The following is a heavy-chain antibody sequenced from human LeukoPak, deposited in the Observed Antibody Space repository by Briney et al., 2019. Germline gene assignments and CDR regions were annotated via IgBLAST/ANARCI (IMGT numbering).Heavy chain of an antibody. D-gene: IGHD1-1*01. Sequence: SETLSLTCTVSVGSFSSYDWICIRRPGGKGLEGILHMHTRWSTYYNPSLKSPFTILLGTSKDQLSLKLSSFAAPGTAVYYCARDRANNWSQDWFDPWGQGTLVNVSS. CDR1: VGSFSSYD. CDR3: ARDRANNWSQDWFDP. CDR2: MHTRWST. V-gene: IGHV4-4*07. J-gene: IGHJ5*02.